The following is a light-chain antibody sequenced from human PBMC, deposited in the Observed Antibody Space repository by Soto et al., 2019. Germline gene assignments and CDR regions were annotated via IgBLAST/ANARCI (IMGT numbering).Light chain of an antibody. CDR2: DDR. Sequence: SYELTQAPSVSVAPGQRARITCAGNKLADKSVHWYQQKPGQAPGPVVYDDRDRPSGVPERFSGTNSDNVAALTIFRVEAGDEADYFCQVWDSDSDHWVFGGGTQLTVL. J-gene: IGLJ3*02. V-gene: IGLV3-21*02. CDR1: KLADKS. CDR3: QVWDSDSDHWV.